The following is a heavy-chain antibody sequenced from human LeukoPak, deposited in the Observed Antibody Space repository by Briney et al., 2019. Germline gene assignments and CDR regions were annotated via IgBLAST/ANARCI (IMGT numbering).Heavy chain of an antibody. CDR2: ISSSSSTI. CDR3: ARDPRYYYDSSGYYPL. V-gene: IGHV3-48*01. D-gene: IGHD3-22*01. Sequence: GGSLRLSCAASGFTFSSYSMNWVRQAPGKGLEWVSYISSSSSTIYYADSVKGRFTISRDNAKNSLYLQMNSLRAEDTAVYYCARDPRYYYDSSGYYPLWGQGTLVTVSS. J-gene: IGHJ4*02. CDR1: GFTFSSYS.